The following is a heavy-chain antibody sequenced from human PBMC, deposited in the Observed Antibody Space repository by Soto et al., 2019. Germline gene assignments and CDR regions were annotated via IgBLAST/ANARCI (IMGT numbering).Heavy chain of an antibody. CDR3: AREPYSNYVMDV. V-gene: IGHV3-33*01. CDR2: IWYDGSNK. J-gene: IGHJ6*02. CDR1: GFIFSSYG. D-gene: IGHD4-4*01. Sequence: GWSLRLSCVASGFIFSSYGMYWVRQAPGKGLEWVAVIWYDGSNKYYGDSVRGRFAVSRDNSKNTLYLQMNSLRAEDTAVYYCAREPYSNYVMDVWGHGTTLTVAS.